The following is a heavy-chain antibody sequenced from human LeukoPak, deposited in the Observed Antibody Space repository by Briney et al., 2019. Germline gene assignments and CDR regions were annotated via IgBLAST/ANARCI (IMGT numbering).Heavy chain of an antibody. D-gene: IGHD3-22*01. J-gene: IGHJ3*02. CDR1: GDSVSSNSAA. V-gene: IGHV6-1*01. Sequence: SQTLSLTCAISGDSVSSNSAAWNWIRQSPSRGLEWLGRTYYRSKLYYDYAVSVKSRITINPDTSKNQFSLQMTSVTPEDTAVYYCARFYYDTSGHGAFDIWGQGTMVTVSS. CDR3: ARFYYDTSGHGAFDI. CDR2: TYYRSKLYY.